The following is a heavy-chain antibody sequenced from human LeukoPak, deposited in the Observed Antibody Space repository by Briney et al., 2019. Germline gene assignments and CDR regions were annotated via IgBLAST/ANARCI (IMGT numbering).Heavy chain of an antibody. CDR3: ARGVHCGYSGYDCFFNWFDP. D-gene: IGHD5-12*01. CDR1: RYTITGYC. CDR2: INRNSGGT. J-gene: IGHJ5*02. Sequence: ASVTYSCKPTRYTITGYCKNWDRQAPRQRQKRMGWINRNSGGTNYAQKFQGRVTMTRDTSISTAYMELSRLRSDDTAVYYCARGVHCGYSGYDCFFNWFDPWGQGTLVTVSS. V-gene: IGHV1-2*02.